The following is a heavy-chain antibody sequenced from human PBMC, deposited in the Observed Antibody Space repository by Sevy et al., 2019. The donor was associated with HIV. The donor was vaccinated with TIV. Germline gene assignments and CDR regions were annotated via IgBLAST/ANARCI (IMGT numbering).Heavy chain of an antibody. D-gene: IGHD2-21*01. J-gene: IGHJ5*02. CDR1: GGPVSSGSYY. CDR3: ARDSYYWFDP. Sequence: SETLSLTCTVSGGPVSSGSYYWSWIRQPPGKGLEWIGYIYYSGSTNYNPSLKSRVTISVDTSKNQFSLKLSSVTAADTAVYYCARDSYYWFDPWGQGTLVTVSS. V-gene: IGHV4-61*01. CDR2: IYYSGST.